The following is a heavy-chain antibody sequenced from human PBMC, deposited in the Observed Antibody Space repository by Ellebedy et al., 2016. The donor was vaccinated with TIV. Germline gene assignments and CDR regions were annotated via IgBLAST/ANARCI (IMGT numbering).Heavy chain of an antibody. J-gene: IGHJ3*02. Sequence: SETLSLXXAAYGGSFSDYYWNWIRQPPGKGLEWIGDINHSGSSNYNPSLKSRVTISVDTSKTQFSLNLTSVTAADTAVYFCARERYGSYYFDAFDIWGQGTMVTVSS. CDR3: ARERYGSYYFDAFDI. V-gene: IGHV4-34*01. CDR2: INHSGSS. CDR1: GGSFSDYY. D-gene: IGHD1-26*01.